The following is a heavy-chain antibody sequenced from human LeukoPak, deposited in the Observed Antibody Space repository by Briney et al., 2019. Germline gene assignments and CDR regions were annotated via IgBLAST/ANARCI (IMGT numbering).Heavy chain of an antibody. CDR2: ISYDGSNK. CDR3: AKAYSGYEFDY. D-gene: IGHD5-12*01. V-gene: IGHV3-30*18. CDR1: GFTFSSYG. J-gene: IGHJ4*02. Sequence: GGSLRLSCAASGFTFSSYGMHWVRQAPGKGLEWVAVISYDGSNKYYADSVKGRFTISRDNSKNTLYLQMNSLRAEDTAVYYCAKAYSGYEFDYRGQGTLVTVSS.